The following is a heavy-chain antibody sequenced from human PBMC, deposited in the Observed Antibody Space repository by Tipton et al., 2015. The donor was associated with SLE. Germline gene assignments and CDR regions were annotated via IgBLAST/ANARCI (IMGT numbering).Heavy chain of an antibody. J-gene: IGHJ6*02. CDR2: IYTSGST. V-gene: IGHV4-61*02. CDR3: ATTSYGDYRGYSYGMDV. Sequence: TLSLTCTVSGGSISSGSYYWSWIRQPAGKGLEWIGRIYTSGSTNYNPSLKSRVTISVDTSKNQFSLKLSSVTAADTAVYYCATTSYGDYRGYSYGMDVWGQGTTVTVSS. D-gene: IGHD4-17*01. CDR1: GGSISSGSYY.